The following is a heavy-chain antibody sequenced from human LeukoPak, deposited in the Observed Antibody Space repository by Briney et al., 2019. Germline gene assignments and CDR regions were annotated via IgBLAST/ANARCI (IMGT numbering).Heavy chain of an antibody. CDR3: ARENVLLWFGESNDAFGI. CDR1: GYTFTSYG. CDR2: ISAYNGNT. V-gene: IGHV1-18*01. J-gene: IGHJ3*02. D-gene: IGHD3-10*01. Sequence: ASVKVSCKASGYTFTSYGISWVRQAPGQGLEWMGWISAYNGNTNYAQKLQGRVTMTTDTSTSTAYMELRSLRSDDTAVYYCARENVLLWFGESNDAFGIWGQGTMVTVSS.